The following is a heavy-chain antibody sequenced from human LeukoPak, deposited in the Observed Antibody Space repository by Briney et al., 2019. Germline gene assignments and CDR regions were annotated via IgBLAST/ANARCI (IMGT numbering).Heavy chain of an antibody. D-gene: IGHD2-2*01. CDR3: AKLLSSTYVKSPSDY. Sequence: GGSLRLSCAASGFTFSSYGMHWVRQAPGKGLEWVAVISYDGSNKYYADSVKGRFTISRDNSKNTLYLQMNSLRAEDTAVYYCAKLLSSTYVKSPSDYWGQGTLVTVSS. CDR1: GFTFSSYG. CDR2: ISYDGSNK. V-gene: IGHV3-30*18. J-gene: IGHJ4*02.